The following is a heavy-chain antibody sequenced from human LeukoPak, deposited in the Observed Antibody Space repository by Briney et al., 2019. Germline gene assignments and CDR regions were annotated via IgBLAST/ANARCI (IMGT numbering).Heavy chain of an antibody. CDR3: ARTPLWGFLEWAPGPANWFDP. V-gene: IGHV1-8*01. D-gene: IGHD3-3*01. CDR1: GYTFTSYD. Sequence: ASVKVSCKASGYTFTSYDINWVRQATGQGLEWMGWVNPNSGNTGYAQKFQGRVTMTRNTSISTAYMELSSPRSEDTAVYYCARTPLWGFLEWAPGPANWFDPWGQGTLVTVSS. J-gene: IGHJ5*02. CDR2: VNPNSGNT.